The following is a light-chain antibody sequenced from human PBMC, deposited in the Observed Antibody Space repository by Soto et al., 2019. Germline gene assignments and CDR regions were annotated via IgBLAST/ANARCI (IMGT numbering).Light chain of an antibody. J-gene: IGKJ1*01. V-gene: IGKV1-5*03. CDR3: KQYSTYSRA. CDR1: QNINSR. CDR2: EAS. Sequence: DIQMTQSPSTLPASVGDRVTITCRASQNINSRLAWYQQKPGKAPNLLIYEASSLQTGVPSRFSGSGSGTEFTLTISSLQPDDFATFYCKQYSTYSRAFGQGTKVEI.